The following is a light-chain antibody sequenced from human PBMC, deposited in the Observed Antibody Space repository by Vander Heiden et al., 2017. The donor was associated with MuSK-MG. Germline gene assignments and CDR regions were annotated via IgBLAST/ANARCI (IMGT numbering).Light chain of an antibody. Sequence: EVVMTQSPATLSVSPGERATLSCRASQSVSSNLAWYQQKPGRAPRLLIYGAFIRATGIPARFSGSGSGTEFILTINSLQSEDFALYFCRQDNNGPETFGQGTKVXIK. V-gene: IGKV3-15*01. CDR3: RQDNNGPET. CDR2: GAF. J-gene: IGKJ1*01. CDR1: QSVSSN.